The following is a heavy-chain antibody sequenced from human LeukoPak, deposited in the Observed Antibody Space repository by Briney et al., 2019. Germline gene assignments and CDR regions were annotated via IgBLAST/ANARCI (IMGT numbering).Heavy chain of an antibody. CDR2: IIPIFGTA. CDR1: GGTFSSYA. CDR3: ARDLSGSYSFDY. V-gene: IGHV1-69*13. D-gene: IGHD1-26*01. J-gene: IGHJ4*02. Sequence: SVKVSCKASGGTFSSYAISWVRQAPGQGLEWMGGIIPIFGTANYAQKFQGRVTITADESTSTAYMELSSLRSEDTAEYYCARDLSGSYSFDYWGQGTLVTVSS.